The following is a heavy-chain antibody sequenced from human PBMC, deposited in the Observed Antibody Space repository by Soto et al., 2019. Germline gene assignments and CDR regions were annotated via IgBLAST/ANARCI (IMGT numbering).Heavy chain of an antibody. J-gene: IGHJ6*03. Sequence: GGSLRLCCAASGFTFSSYSMNWVRQAPGKGLEWVSSISSSSSYIYYADSVKGRFTISRDNAKNSLYLQMNSLRAEDTAVYYCARAGTGGGYYYYMDVWGKGTTVTVSS. CDR2: ISSSSSYI. CDR3: ARAGTGGGYYYYMDV. V-gene: IGHV3-21*01. D-gene: IGHD3-10*01. CDR1: GFTFSSYS.